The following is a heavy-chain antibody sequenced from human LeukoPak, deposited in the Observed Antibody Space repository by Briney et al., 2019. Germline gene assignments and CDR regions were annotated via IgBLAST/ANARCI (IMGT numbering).Heavy chain of an antibody. Sequence: SETLSLTCTVSGGSISSYYWSWIRQPPGKGLEWIGYIYYSGSTNYNPSLKSRVTISVDTSKNQFSLKLSSVTAADTAVYYCARDLTGYGSGSYDYWGQGTLVTVSS. CDR2: IYYSGST. J-gene: IGHJ4*02. V-gene: IGHV4-59*01. CDR1: GGSISSYY. CDR3: ARDLTGYGSGSYDY. D-gene: IGHD3-10*01.